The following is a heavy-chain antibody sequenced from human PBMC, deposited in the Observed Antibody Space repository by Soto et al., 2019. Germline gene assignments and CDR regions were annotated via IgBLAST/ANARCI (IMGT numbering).Heavy chain of an antibody. CDR3: ARETGLRSSGWSYYFDF. CDR1: GFTLSSYS. Sequence: EVRLVESGGGLVQPGGSLRLSCAASGFTLSSYSMHWVRQAPGKGLEWVSYISGSGGTIYYADSVKGRFTISRDNAKNSLSVQMNSPRDEDTAVYFCARETGLRSSGWSYYFDFWGQGTRVTVSS. D-gene: IGHD6-19*01. V-gene: IGHV3-48*02. CDR2: ISGSGGTI. J-gene: IGHJ4*02.